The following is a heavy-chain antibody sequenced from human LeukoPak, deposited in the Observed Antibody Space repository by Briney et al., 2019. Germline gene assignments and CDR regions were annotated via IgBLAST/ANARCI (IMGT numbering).Heavy chain of an antibody. CDR3: AKGLYYDFWSGLGY. D-gene: IGHD3-3*01. J-gene: IGHJ4*02. CDR1: AFTFSSYA. CDR2: ISGSGGGTT. Sequence: GGSLRLSCAASAFTFSSYAMSWVRQAPGKGLEWVSGISGSGGGTTYYADSVKGRFTISRDNSKNTLYLQMDSLRAEDTAVYYCAKGLYYDFWSGLGYWGQGTLVTVSS. V-gene: IGHV3-23*01.